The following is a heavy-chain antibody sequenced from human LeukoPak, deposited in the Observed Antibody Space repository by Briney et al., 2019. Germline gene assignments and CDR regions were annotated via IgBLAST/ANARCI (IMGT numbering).Heavy chain of an antibody. V-gene: IGHV4-59*01. Sequence: SETLSLTCTVSGGSISSYYWSWIRQPPGKGLEWIGYIYYSGSTNYNPSLKSRVTISVDTSKNQFSLKLSSVTAADTAVYYCARVEYYGSSGYYFDYWGQGTLVTVSS. D-gene: IGHD3-22*01. CDR1: GGSISSYY. J-gene: IGHJ4*02. CDR2: IYYSGST. CDR3: ARVEYYGSSGYYFDY.